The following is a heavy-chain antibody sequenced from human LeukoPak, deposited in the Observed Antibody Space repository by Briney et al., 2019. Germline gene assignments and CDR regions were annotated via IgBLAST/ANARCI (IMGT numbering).Heavy chain of an antibody. J-gene: IGHJ4*02. D-gene: IGHD2-2*01. CDR2: IKQDGSEK. V-gene: IGHV3-7*01. Sequence: PGGSLRLSCSASGFTFSAYWMSWVRQAPGKGLEWVANIKQDGSEKYYVDSVKGRFTISRDNAKNSPYLQMNSLRGEDTAVYYCARDTPGEESHWGQGTLVTVSS. CDR1: GFTFSAYW. CDR3: ARDTPGEESH.